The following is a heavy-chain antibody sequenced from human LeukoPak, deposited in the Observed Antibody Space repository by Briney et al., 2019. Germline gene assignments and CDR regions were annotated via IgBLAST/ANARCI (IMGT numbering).Heavy chain of an antibody. Sequence: SETLSLTCTVSGDSISSGDYYWSWIRQPAGKGLEWIGRISSSGSTNYNPSLKSRVTISVDTSKNQFSLKLSSVTAADTAVYYCARRPSWGSRWFDPWGQGTLVTVSS. D-gene: IGHD3-16*01. V-gene: IGHV4-61*02. CDR2: ISSSGST. CDR3: ARRPSWGSRWFDP. CDR1: GDSISSGDYY. J-gene: IGHJ5*02.